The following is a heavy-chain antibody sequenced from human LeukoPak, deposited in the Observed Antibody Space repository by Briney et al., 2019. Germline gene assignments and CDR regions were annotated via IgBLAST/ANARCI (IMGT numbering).Heavy chain of an antibody. CDR1: GGSFSGYY. Sequence: PETLSLTCAVYGGSFSGYYWSWIRQPPGKGLEWIGEINHSGSTNYNPSLKSRVTISVDTSKNQFSLKLSSVTAADTAVYYCARGRGLRYYGSGSYYPLYFDYWGQGTLVTVSS. D-gene: IGHD3-10*01. J-gene: IGHJ4*02. V-gene: IGHV4-34*01. CDR3: ARGRGLRYYGSGSYYPLYFDY. CDR2: INHSGST.